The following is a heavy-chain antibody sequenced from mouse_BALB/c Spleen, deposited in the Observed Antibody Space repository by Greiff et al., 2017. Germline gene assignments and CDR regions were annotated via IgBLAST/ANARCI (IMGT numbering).Heavy chain of an antibody. J-gene: IGHJ2*01. CDR1: GFTFSSYA. CDR3: ARVITTVVFDY. V-gene: IGHV5-6-5*01. CDR2: ISSGGST. Sequence: EVHLVESGGGLVKPGGSLKLSCAASGFTFSSYAMSWVRQTPEKRLEWVASISSGGSTYYPDSVKGRFTISRDNARNILYLQMSSLRSEDTAMYYCARVITTVVFDYWGQGTTLTVSS. D-gene: IGHD1-1*01.